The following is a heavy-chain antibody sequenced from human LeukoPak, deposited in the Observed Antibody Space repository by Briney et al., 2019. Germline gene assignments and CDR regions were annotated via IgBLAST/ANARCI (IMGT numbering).Heavy chain of an antibody. Sequence: GGSLRLSCAASGFTFGSYWMHWVRQAPGKGLVWVSRINTDGGSTTYADSVKGRFTISRDNSKNTLYLQMNSLRAEDTAVYYCAKYPYYHAFDIWGQGTMVTVSS. CDR2: INTDGGST. J-gene: IGHJ3*02. CDR3: AKYPYYHAFDI. V-gene: IGHV3-74*01. CDR1: GFTFGSYW. D-gene: IGHD2/OR15-2a*01.